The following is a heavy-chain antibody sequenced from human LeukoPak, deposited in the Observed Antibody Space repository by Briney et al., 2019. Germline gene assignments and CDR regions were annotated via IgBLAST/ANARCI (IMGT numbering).Heavy chain of an antibody. V-gene: IGHV4-59*01. J-gene: IGHJ5*02. CDR2: ISYSGST. D-gene: IGHD1-1*01. CDR1: GGSLSSYY. Sequence: SETLSLTCTVSGGSLSSYYWSWIRQPPGKGLEWIGYISYSGSTNYNPSLKSRVTISVDTSKNQFSLKLSSVTAADTAVYYCAREGTAGTNLNWFDPWGQGTLVTVSS. CDR3: AREGTAGTNLNWFDP.